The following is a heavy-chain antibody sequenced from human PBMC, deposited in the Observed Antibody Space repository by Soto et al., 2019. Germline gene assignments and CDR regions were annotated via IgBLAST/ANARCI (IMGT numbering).Heavy chain of an antibody. D-gene: IGHD5-18*01. J-gene: IGHJ4*02. CDR2: ISYDGSLQ. CDR1: GFAFSSYG. CDR3: VSDRGYGHASVPYS. Sequence: QAQLVESGGGVVQPGRSLRLSCAASGFAFSSYGRHWVRQAPGTGLEWVAVISYDGSLQHYADSVKGRFTISRDNSKNMVLLQMSILRAENTAVYYCVSDRGYGHASVPYSWGQGTLVSVSS. V-gene: IGHV3-30*03.